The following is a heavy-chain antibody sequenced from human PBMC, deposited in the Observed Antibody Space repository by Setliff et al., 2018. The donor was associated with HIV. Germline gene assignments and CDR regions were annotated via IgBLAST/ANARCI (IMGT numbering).Heavy chain of an antibody. J-gene: IGHJ4*02. CDR1: GGSIRSGSYY. D-gene: IGHD1-26*01. Sequence: SETLSLTCSVSGGSIRSGSYYWDWIRQPPGKGLEWIGSVYYSGSTYYNPSLKSRLTISVDTSTNKFSLKLSSVTAADTAVYYCARPVEMANREFDYWGQGTLVTVSS. CDR3: ARPVEMANREFDY. V-gene: IGHV4-39*01. CDR2: VYYSGST.